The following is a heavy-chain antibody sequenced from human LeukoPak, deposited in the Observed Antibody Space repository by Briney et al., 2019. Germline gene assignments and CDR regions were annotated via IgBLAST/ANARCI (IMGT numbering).Heavy chain of an antibody. Sequence: PGGSLRLSCAASGFTFDDYGMSWVRQAPGKGLEWVSGINWNGGSTGYADSVKGRFTISRDNAKNSLYLQTNSLRAEDTALYYCARARDVDTAMVSSDYWGQGTLVTVSS. J-gene: IGHJ4*02. D-gene: IGHD5-18*01. V-gene: IGHV3-20*04. CDR3: ARARDVDTAMVSSDY. CDR1: GFTFDDYG. CDR2: INWNGGST.